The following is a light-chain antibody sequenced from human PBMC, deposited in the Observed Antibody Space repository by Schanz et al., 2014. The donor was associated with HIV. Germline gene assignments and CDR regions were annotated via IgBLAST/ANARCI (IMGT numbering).Light chain of an antibody. J-gene: IGKJ2*01. CDR2: PAS. CDR3: QQSYTTPNT. V-gene: IGKV1-39*01. CDR1: QSIGSH. Sequence: DIQMTQSPSSLSASVGDRVTITCRASQSIGSHLNWYQQKAGKAPNLLISPASTLQSGVPSRFSGSGSGTEFTLTISSLQPEDFATYYCQQSYTTPNTFGQGTKLEIK.